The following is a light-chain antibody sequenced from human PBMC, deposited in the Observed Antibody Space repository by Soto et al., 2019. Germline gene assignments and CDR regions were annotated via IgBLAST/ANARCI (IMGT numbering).Light chain of an antibody. Sequence: QSALTQPRSVSGSPGQSVTISCTGTSSDVGNYNYVSWYQQYPGKAPKLMIYEVSKRPSGVPDRFSGSKSGNTASLTISGLQTEDEADYYCCSYAGSFTWLFGGGTMLTVL. CDR3: CSYAGSFTWL. CDR2: EVS. V-gene: IGLV2-11*01. CDR1: SSDVGNYNY. J-gene: IGLJ3*02.